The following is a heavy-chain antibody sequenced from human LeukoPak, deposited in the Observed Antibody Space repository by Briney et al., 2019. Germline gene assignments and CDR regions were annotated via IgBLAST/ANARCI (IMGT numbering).Heavy chain of an antibody. V-gene: IGHV1-8*03. J-gene: IGHJ4*02. Sequence: ASVKVSCKASGYTFTSYDINWVRQATGQGLEWMGWMNPNSGNTGYARKFQGRVTITRNTSISTAYMELSSLRSEDTAVYYCARVTVATWIDYWGQGTLVTVSS. CDR2: MNPNSGNT. CDR3: ARVTVATWIDY. D-gene: IGHD5-12*01. CDR1: GYTFTSYD.